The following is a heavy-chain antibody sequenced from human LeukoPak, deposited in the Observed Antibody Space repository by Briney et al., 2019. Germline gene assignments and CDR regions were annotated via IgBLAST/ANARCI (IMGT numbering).Heavy chain of an antibody. V-gene: IGHV3-66*01. J-gene: IGHJ6*02. Sequence: GGSLRLSCAASGFTVSSNYMSWVRQAPGKGLEWVSVIYSGGTTSYADSVKGRFTISRDNSKNTLYLQMSSLRAEDTAVFYCAKDRGLIVATGLYGMDVWGQGTTVTVSS. D-gene: IGHD5-12*01. CDR1: GFTVSSNY. CDR3: AKDRGLIVATGLYGMDV. CDR2: IYSGGTT.